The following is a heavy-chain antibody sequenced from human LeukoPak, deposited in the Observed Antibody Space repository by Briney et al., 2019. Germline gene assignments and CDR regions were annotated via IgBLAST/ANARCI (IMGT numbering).Heavy chain of an antibody. CDR1: GFTFSSYS. D-gene: IGHD3-16*02. CDR2: ISSSSSTI. V-gene: IGHV3-48*01. Sequence: GSLRLSCAASGFTFSSYSMNWVRQAPGKGLEWVSYISSSSSTIYYADSVKGRFTISRDNAKNSLYLQMNSLRAEDTAVYYCARSGYVWGSYRYRTYFDYWGQGTLVTVSS. J-gene: IGHJ4*02. CDR3: ARSGYVWGSYRYRTYFDY.